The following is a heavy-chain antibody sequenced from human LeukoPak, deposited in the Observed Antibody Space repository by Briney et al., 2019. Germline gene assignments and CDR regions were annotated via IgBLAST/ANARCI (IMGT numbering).Heavy chain of an antibody. D-gene: IGHD3-10*01. V-gene: IGHV3-74*01. J-gene: IGHJ4*02. CDR1: GFTFSSHW. Sequence: LGGSLRLSCVASGFTFSSHWMVWVRQAPGKGLVWVSRIISDGSSTNYADSVQGRFTISRDNAKNTLYLQMNSLRAEDTAVYYCARVGGSYGIDHWGQGTLVTVSS. CDR2: IISDGSST. CDR3: ARVGGSYGIDH.